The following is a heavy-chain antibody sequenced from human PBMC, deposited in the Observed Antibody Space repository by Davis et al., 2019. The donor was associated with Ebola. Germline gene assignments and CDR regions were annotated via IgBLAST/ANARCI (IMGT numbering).Heavy chain of an antibody. D-gene: IGHD6-6*01. CDR3: AKNIAARHHFDY. J-gene: IGHJ4*02. Sequence: GESLKISCAASGFTFSSDAMSWVRQAPGKGLEWVSVISATGGSTYYADSVKGRFTISRDNSKNTLHLQMNSLRAEDTAVYYCAKNIAARHHFDYWGQGTLVTVSS. CDR1: GFTFSSDA. CDR2: ISATGGST. V-gene: IGHV3-23*01.